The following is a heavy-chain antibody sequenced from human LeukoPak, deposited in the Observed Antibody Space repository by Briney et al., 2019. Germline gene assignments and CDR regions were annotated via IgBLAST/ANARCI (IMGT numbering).Heavy chain of an antibody. Sequence: GGSLRLSCAASGFTFSSYGMHWVRQAPGKGLEWVAVIPYDGSNKYYADSVKGRFTISRDNSKNTLYLQMNSLRAEDTAVYYCARGPVLRFLEWTPERAFDIWGQGTMVTVSS. V-gene: IGHV3-30*03. D-gene: IGHD3-3*01. CDR3: ARGPVLRFLEWTPERAFDI. J-gene: IGHJ3*02. CDR1: GFTFSSYG. CDR2: IPYDGSNK.